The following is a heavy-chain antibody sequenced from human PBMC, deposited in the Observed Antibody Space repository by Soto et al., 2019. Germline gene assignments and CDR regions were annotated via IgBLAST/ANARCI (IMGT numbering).Heavy chain of an antibody. CDR1: GGTFRSYT. J-gene: IGHJ4*02. CDR3: ASSPNNYDILTGHHFDY. Sequence: GASVKVSDRASGGTFRSYTISWVRKNPGQGHEWKGRIIPILGIAKYAQKFQGRITINADKSTSTAYMELSSLRSEDTAVYYCASSPNNYDILTGHHFDYWGQGTLVTV. V-gene: IGHV1-69*02. D-gene: IGHD3-9*01. CDR2: IIPILGIA.